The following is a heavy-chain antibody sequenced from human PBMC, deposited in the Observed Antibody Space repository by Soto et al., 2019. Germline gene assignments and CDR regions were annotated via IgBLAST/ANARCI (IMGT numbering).Heavy chain of an antibody. D-gene: IGHD6-19*01. CDR3: AKDLRGWPMELDY. CDR1: GFTFSSYA. J-gene: IGHJ4*02. Sequence: LRLSCAASGFTFSSYAMSWVRQAPGKGLEWVSAISGSGGSTYYADSVKGRFTISRDNSKNTLYLQMNSLRAEDTAVYYCAKDLRGWPMELDYWGQGTLVTVSS. V-gene: IGHV3-23*01. CDR2: ISGSGGST.